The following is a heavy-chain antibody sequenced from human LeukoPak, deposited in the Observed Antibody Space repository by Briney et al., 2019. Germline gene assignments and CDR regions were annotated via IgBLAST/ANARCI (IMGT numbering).Heavy chain of an antibody. V-gene: IGHV1-18*01. CDR1: GYTFTSYG. D-gene: IGHD3-9*01. CDR2: ISAYNGNT. J-gene: IGHJ4*02. CDR3: ARVGDILTGYPYYFDY. Sequence: ASVKVSCKASGYTFTSYGISWVRQAPGQGLEWMGWISAYNGNTNYAQKLQGRVTMTTDTSTSTAYVELRSLRSDDTAVYHCARVGDILTGYPYYFDYWGQGTLVTVSS.